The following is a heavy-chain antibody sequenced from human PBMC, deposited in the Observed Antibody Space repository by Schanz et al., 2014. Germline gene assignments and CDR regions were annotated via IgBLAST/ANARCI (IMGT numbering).Heavy chain of an antibody. V-gene: IGHV1-18*01. CDR1: GYTFTTYA. CDR2: ISVYTGNT. CDR3: AKAEYDMLTYSYSRLDP. Sequence: QVQLVQSGAEVKKPGASVRVSCKASGYTFTTYAMSWVRQAPGQGLEWVGWISVYTGNTKYGQKVQGRVTMTADTSTNTAYMELRSLRSDDTAVYYCAKAEYDMLTYSYSRLDPWGQGTLVTVSS. D-gene: IGHD3-9*01. J-gene: IGHJ5*02.